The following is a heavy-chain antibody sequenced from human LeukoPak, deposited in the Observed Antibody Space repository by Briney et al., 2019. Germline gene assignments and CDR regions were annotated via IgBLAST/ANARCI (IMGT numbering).Heavy chain of an antibody. D-gene: IGHD2-15*01. CDR1: GDSISSSTSYY. CDR2: IYYSGTT. CDR3: ARQRGYCSGGSCYRTPHFDY. Sequence: SETLSLTCTVSGDSISSSTSYYWGWIRQPPGKGLEWIGRIYYSGTTYYNPSLKSRFTISVDTSKNYFSLKLSSVTAADTAVYYCARQRGYCSGGSCYRTPHFDYWGQGTLVTVSS. V-gene: IGHV4-39*01. J-gene: IGHJ4*02.